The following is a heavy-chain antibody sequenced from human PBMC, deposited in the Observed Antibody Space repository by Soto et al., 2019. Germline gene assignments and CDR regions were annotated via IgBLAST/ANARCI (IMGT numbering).Heavy chain of an antibody. CDR3: AKDPTWLLAHSGYYGMDV. J-gene: IGHJ6*02. V-gene: IGHV3-30*18. CDR1: GFTFSSYG. CDR2: ISYDGSNK. D-gene: IGHD3-22*01. Sequence: PGGSLRLSCAASGFTFSSYGMHWVRQAPGKGLEWVAVISYDGSNKYYADSVKGRFTISRDNSKNTLYLQMSSLRAEDTAVYYCAKDPTWLLAHSGYYGMDVWGQGTTVTVSS.